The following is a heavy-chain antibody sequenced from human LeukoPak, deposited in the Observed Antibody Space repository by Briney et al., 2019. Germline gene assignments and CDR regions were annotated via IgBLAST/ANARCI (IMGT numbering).Heavy chain of an antibody. Sequence: WASVKVSCKASGGTFSSYAISWVRQAPGQGLEWMGRIIPILGIANYAQKFQGRVTITADKSTCTAYMELSSLRSEDTAVYYCATPGVLDAFDIWGQGTMVTVSS. CDR3: ATPGVLDAFDI. CDR1: GGTFSSYA. CDR2: IIPILGIA. D-gene: IGHD7-27*01. V-gene: IGHV1-69*04. J-gene: IGHJ3*02.